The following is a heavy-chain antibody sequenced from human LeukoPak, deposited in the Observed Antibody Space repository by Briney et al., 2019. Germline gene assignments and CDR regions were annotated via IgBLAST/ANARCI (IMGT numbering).Heavy chain of an antibody. CDR2: ISWNSGSI. CDR3: AKDSGYYHGSGSYRAPYYGMDV. V-gene: IGHV3-9*01. CDR1: GFTFDDYA. Sequence: GGSLRLSCAASGFTFDDYAMHWVRQAPGKGLEWVSGISWNSGSIGYADSVKGRFTISRDNAKNSLYLQMNSLRAEDTALYYCAKDSGYYHGSGSYRAPYYGMDVWGQGTTVTVSS. D-gene: IGHD3-10*01. J-gene: IGHJ6*02.